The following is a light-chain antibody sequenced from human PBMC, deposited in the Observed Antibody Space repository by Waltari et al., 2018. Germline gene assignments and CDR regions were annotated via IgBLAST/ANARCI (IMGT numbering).Light chain of an antibody. V-gene: IGKV1-17*01. CDR3: LQHNSYPLT. J-gene: IGKJ4*01. CDR2: AAT. Sequence: DIQMTQSPSSLSASVGDTVTITCRASQGTGNYLNWFQQKPGKAPKLLIYAATTLQSGVPARISGRGSGTAFTLTINSLQPEDYATYYCLQHNSYPLTFGGGTKVEIK. CDR1: QGTGNY.